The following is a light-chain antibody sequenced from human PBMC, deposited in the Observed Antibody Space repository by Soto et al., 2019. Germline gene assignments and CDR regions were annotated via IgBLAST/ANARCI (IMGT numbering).Light chain of an antibody. V-gene: IGKV3-15*01. J-gene: IGKJ4*01. CDR3: QQYHTWPIT. CDR1: QGVSRK. CDR2: GAS. Sequence: DIVMTQSPATLSVAPGERVTFSCRASQGVSRKLAWYQHKPGQAPRLLISGASTGATGIPASFSGSGSGTEFTLTISSLQSEDCAIYYCQQYHTWPITFGGGTKVESK.